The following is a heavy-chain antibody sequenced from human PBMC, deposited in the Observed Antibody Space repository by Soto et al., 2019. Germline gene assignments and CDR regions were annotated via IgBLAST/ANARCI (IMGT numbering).Heavy chain of an antibody. CDR3: ASGYNYAYPLS. Sequence: EVQLVESGGGLVQPGGSLRLSCAASGFTFSSYWMTWVRQAPGKGLEWVANIKQDGSEKYYVDSVKGRFTISRDNAENSLYLQMNSLRAEDTAVYYCASGYNYAYPLSWGQGTLVSVSS. J-gene: IGHJ5*02. CDR2: IKQDGSEK. V-gene: IGHV3-7*01. D-gene: IGHD5-18*01. CDR1: GFTFSSYW.